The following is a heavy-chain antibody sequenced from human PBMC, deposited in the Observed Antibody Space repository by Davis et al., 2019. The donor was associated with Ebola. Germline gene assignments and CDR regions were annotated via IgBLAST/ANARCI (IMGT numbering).Heavy chain of an antibody. V-gene: IGHV3-23*01. Sequence: GESLKISCAASGFTFSSYAMSWVRQAPGKGLEWVSAISGSGGSTYYADSVKGRFTISRDNSKNTLYLQMNSLRAEDTAVYYCAKDGYYYDSSGYYSLHDYWGQGTLVTVSS. J-gene: IGHJ4*02. CDR1: GFTFSSYA. CDR2: ISGSGGST. D-gene: IGHD3-22*01. CDR3: AKDGYYYDSSGYYSLHDY.